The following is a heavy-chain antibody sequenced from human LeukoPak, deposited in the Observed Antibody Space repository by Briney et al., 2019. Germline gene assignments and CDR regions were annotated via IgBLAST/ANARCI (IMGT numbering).Heavy chain of an antibody. Sequence: GASVKVSCKASGYTFTSYGISWVRQPPGQGREWMGRISAYNGNTNYAQKLQGRVTMTTDTSTSTAYMELRSLRSDDTAVYYCAATPRGGCSSTSCYSFDYWGQGTLVTVSS. CDR1: GYTFTSYG. J-gene: IGHJ4*02. CDR3: AATPRGGCSSTSCYSFDY. D-gene: IGHD2-2*01. CDR2: ISAYNGNT. V-gene: IGHV1-18*01.